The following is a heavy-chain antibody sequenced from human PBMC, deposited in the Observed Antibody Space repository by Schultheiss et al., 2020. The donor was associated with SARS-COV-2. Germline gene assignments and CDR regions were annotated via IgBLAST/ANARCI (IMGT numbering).Heavy chain of an antibody. Sequence: GGSLRLSCAASGFTFSSYAMSWVRQAPGKGLEWVSAISGSGGSTYYADSVKGRFTISRDNSKNTLYLQMNSLRAEDTAVYYCAKPSFYTMIVVGGRVFDAFDIWGQGTMVTVSS. V-gene: IGHV3-23*01. CDR1: GFTFSSYA. J-gene: IGHJ3*02. CDR3: AKPSFYTMIVVGGRVFDAFDI. CDR2: ISGSGGST. D-gene: IGHD3-22*01.